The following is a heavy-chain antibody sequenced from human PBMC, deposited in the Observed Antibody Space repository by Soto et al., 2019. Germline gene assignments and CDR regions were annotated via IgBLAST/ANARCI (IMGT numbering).Heavy chain of an antibody. Sequence: QVQLVQSGAEVRKPGSSVKVSCKVSGGTFSTYGVSWVRQAPGQRLEWMGGIIPILGPPDYAQKFQGRVTITGDESTRTGYMELSSLRSDDTAGYYCARDFEYGGKGGVGWFDPWGQGTLVTVSS. CDR1: GGTFSTYG. V-gene: IGHV1-69*01. D-gene: IGHD3-16*01. CDR3: ARDFEYGGKGGVGWFDP. J-gene: IGHJ5*02. CDR2: IIPILGPP.